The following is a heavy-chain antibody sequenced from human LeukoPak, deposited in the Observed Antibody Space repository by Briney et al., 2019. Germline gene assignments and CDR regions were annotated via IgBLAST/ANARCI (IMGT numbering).Heavy chain of an antibody. D-gene: IGHD2-2*01. Sequence: PSETLSLTCTVSGGSISSYYWSWIRQPAGKGLEWIGRIYTSGSTNYNPSLKSRVTMSVDTSKNQFSLKLSSVTAADTAVYYCARDRGETRPYYYYYMDVWGKGTTVTVSS. CDR3: ARDRGETRPYYYYYMDV. V-gene: IGHV4-4*07. CDR1: GGSISSYY. J-gene: IGHJ6*03. CDR2: IYTSGST.